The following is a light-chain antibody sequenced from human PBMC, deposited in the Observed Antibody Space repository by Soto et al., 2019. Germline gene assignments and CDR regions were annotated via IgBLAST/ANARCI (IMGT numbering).Light chain of an antibody. CDR3: QQVNSYPYT. V-gene: IGKV1-9*01. J-gene: IGKJ2*01. CDR1: QGISSY. Sequence: IQLTQSPSSLSASVGDRVTITCRASQGISSYLAWYQQKPGQAPKLLIYAASTLQGGVPSRFGGSGSGTDFTLAISSLQPEDFATYYCQQVNSYPYTFGQGTNLEIK. CDR2: AAS.